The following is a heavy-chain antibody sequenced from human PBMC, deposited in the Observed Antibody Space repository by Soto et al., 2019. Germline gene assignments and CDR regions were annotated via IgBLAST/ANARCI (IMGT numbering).Heavy chain of an antibody. J-gene: IGHJ5*02. CDR1: GFTFSGYN. CDR2: ISSTNSNK. CDR3: ASDPGYYVSTSCNRFDP. D-gene: IGHD2-2*01. Sequence: GGSLRLSCASSGFTFSGYNMNWVRPAPGKGLEWVSYISSTNSNKYYADSVQGRVTLCRDNPQNSLYLEQHSLRDEDTAVYCYASDPGYYVSTSCNRFDPWGQGTLVTVSS. V-gene: IGHV3-48*02.